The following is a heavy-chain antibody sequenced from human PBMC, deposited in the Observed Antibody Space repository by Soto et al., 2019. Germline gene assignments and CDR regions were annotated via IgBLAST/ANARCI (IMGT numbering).Heavy chain of an antibody. V-gene: IGHV1-8*01. D-gene: IGHD3-3*01. Sequence: ASVKVSCKASGYTFTSYDINWVRQATGQGLEWMRWMNPNSGNTGYAQKFQGRVTMTRNTSISTAYMELSSLRSEDTAVYYCARDKGPVRFLEWLDSNYYGMDVWDQGTTVTVSS. J-gene: IGHJ6*02. CDR3: ARDKGPVRFLEWLDSNYYGMDV. CDR2: MNPNSGNT. CDR1: GYTFTSYD.